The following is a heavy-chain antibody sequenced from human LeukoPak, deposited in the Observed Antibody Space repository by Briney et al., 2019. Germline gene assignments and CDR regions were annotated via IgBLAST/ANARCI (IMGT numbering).Heavy chain of an antibody. J-gene: IGHJ5*02. CDR1: GGSFSGYY. D-gene: IGHD6-19*01. V-gene: IGHV4-34*01. Sequence: PSETLSLTCAVYGGSFSGYYWSWIRQPPGKGLEWIGEINHSGSTNYNPSPKSRVTISVDTSKNQFSLKLSSVTAADTAVYYCARGAVAGTNWFDPWGQGTLVTVSS. CDR3: ARGAVAGTNWFDP. CDR2: INHSGST.